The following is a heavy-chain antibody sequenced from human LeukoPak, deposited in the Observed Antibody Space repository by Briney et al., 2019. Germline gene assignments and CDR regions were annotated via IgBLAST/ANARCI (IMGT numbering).Heavy chain of an antibody. CDR1: GGSISSYY. J-gene: IGHJ4*02. CDR2: IYYSGST. V-gene: IGHV4-59*01. CDR3: ARDAGGCSSTSCFQDY. D-gene: IGHD2-2*01. Sequence: SETLSLTCTVSGGSISSYYWSWIRQPPGKGLEWIGYIYYSGSTNYNPSLESRVTISVDTSKNQFSLKLSSVTAADTAVYYCARDAGGCSSTSCFQDYWGQGTLVTVSS.